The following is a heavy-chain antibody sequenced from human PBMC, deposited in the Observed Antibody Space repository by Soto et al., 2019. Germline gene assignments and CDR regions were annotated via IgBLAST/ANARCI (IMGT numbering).Heavy chain of an antibody. Sequence: SVTMSVTCAVDGGNFIGYYLSWIRKHTGKGLEWIGEINHSGSTNYNPSLKSRVTISVDTSKSQFSLKLRFVTAADTAVYYSATVRSSSCREYYYYGMDVWAQGTTVTVSS. CDR3: ATVRSSSCREYYYYGMDV. D-gene: IGHD6-13*01. CDR1: GGNFIGYY. V-gene: IGHV4-34*08. J-gene: IGHJ6*02. CDR2: INHSGST.